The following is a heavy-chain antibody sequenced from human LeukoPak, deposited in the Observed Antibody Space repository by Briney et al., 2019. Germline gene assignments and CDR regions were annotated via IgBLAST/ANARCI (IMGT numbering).Heavy chain of an antibody. CDR3: ARDQGGVGY. CDR1: GFTFSSHS. D-gene: IGHD3-16*01. Sequence: PGGSLRLSCAASGFTFSSHSMNWVRQAPGKGLEWVSYISSFSGTINYADSVKGRFTISRDNAKNSLYLQMNSLRAEDTAVYYCARDQGGVGYWGEGTLVTVSS. V-gene: IGHV3-48*01. CDR2: ISSFSGTI. J-gene: IGHJ4*02.